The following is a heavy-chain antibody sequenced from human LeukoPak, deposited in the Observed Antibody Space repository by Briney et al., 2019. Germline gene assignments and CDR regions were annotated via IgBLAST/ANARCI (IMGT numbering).Heavy chain of an antibody. D-gene: IGHD3-10*01. CDR3: VRDGEGVAISVNYWFDP. Sequence: ASVKVSCKAVGFKFTSYDINWVRQASGQGLEWMGWMNPNNGNTGYAQKFQGRVSMTRDTSTSTAYMELRGLTSDDTAVYYCVRDGEGVAISVNYWFDPWGQGTLVTVSS. V-gene: IGHV1-8*01. CDR2: MNPNNGNT. CDR1: GFKFTSYD. J-gene: IGHJ5*02.